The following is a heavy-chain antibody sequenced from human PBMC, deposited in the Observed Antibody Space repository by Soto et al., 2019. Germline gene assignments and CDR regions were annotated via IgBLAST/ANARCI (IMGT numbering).Heavy chain of an antibody. D-gene: IGHD3-3*01. J-gene: IGHJ4*02. V-gene: IGHV3-23*01. CDR1: GLTFSSYA. CDR2: LSGSGGST. CDR3: AKERLLEWLFPFDY. Sequence: GSLRLSCAASGLTFSSYAMSWVRQAPGTGLEWVSALSGSGGSTYYADSVKGRFTISRDNSKNTLYLQMNSLRAKDTVVYFCAKERLLEWLFPFDYWGQGTLVTVSS.